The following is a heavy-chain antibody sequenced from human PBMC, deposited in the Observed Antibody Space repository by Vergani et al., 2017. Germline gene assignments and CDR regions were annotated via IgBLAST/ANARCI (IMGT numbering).Heavy chain of an antibody. CDR2: IYHSGST. V-gene: IGHV4-4*02. CDR1: GGSISSSNW. D-gene: IGHD3-3*01. Sequence: QVQLQESGPGLVKPSGTLSLTCAVFGGSISSSNWWSWVRQPPGKGLEWIGEIYHSGSTNYNPSLKSRVTISVDKSKNQFSLKLSSVTAADTAVFYCASYTPSTYYDFWSGYQLDYWGQGTLVTVSS. J-gene: IGHJ4*02. CDR3: ASYTPSTYYDFWSGYQLDY.